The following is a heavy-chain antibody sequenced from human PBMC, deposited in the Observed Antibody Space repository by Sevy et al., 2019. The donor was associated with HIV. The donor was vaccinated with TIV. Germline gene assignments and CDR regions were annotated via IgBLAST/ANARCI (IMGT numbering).Heavy chain of an antibody. V-gene: IGHV3-30-3*01. D-gene: IGHD2-15*01. J-gene: IGHJ6*02. CDR2: ISYDGSNK. Sequence: GRSLRLSCAASGFTFSSYAMHWVRQAPGKGLEWVAVISYDGSNKYYADSVKGRFTISRDNSKNTLYLQMNSLRAEDTAVYYCARYYIEVVVAATLHYYYGMDVWGQGTTVTVSS. CDR3: ARYYIEVVVAATLHYYYGMDV. CDR1: GFTFSSYA.